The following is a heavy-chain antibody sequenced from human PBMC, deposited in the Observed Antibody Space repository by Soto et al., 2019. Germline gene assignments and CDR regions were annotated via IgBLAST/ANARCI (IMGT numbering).Heavy chain of an antibody. D-gene: IGHD1-26*01. CDR1: GGSFSSDSFI. CDR2: INYSGTT. J-gene: IGHJ6*02. Sequence: SETLSLTCSVSGGSFSSDSFIWSWVRQFPGRGLEWIGYINYSGTTYYNPSLRSRITMSVDTSKNQFSLNLSSVTAADTAVYYCARDHKWDGMDVWGQGTTVTVSS. V-gene: IGHV4-31*03. CDR3: ARDHKWDGMDV.